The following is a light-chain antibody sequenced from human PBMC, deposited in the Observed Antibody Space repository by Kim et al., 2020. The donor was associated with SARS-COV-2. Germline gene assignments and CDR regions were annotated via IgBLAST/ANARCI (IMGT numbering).Light chain of an antibody. CDR1: SLRSYY. CDR3: NSRDSSGNPNWV. CDR2: GKN. V-gene: IGLV3-19*01. J-gene: IGLJ3*02. Sequence: LGQTVRITCQGDSLRSYYASWYQQKPGQAPVLVIYGKNNRPSGIPDRFSGSSSGNTASLPITGAQAEDEADYYCNSRDSSGNPNWVFGGGTQLTVL.